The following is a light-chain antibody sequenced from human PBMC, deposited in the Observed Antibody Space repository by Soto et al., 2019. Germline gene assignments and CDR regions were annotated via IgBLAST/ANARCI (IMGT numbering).Light chain of an antibody. CDR2: DAS. Sequence: EIVLTQSPATLSLSPGERATLSCRASQSVSSYLAWYQQKPGQAPRLLIYDASNRATGIPARFSGSGSGTDFPLTISGLEPEDFAVYYCQQRSNWPPKVTFGGGTKVEIK. J-gene: IGKJ4*01. CDR1: QSVSSY. V-gene: IGKV3-11*01. CDR3: QQRSNWPPKVT.